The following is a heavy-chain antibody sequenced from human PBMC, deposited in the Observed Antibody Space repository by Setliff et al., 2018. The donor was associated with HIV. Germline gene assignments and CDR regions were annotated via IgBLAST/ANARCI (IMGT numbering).Heavy chain of an antibody. V-gene: IGHV5-51*01. Sequence: GESLKISCKGSGFSFTNYWIGWVRQMPGKGLEWMGITYPGDSETRYSPAFQGQVTISADKSISTAYLHWSSLKASDTAMYYCATSDYGGDSGHFQHWGRGTLVTVS. D-gene: IGHD2-21*02. J-gene: IGHJ1*01. CDR1: GFSFTNYW. CDR2: TYPGDSET. CDR3: ATSDYGGDSGHFQH.